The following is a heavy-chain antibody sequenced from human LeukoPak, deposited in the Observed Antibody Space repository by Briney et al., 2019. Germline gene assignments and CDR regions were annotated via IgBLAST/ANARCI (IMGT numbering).Heavy chain of an antibody. J-gene: IGHJ4*02. CDR3: AREEASMKFD. D-gene: IGHD3-10*01. Sequence: ASVKVSCKASGHTFTGYYIHWVRQAPGQGLEWMGWINPNSGDTNYAQKFQGRVTMTRDTSISTAYVELSRLRFDDTAVYYCAREEASMKFDWGQGTLVTVSS. CDR1: GHTFTGYY. CDR2: INPNSGDT. V-gene: IGHV1-2*02.